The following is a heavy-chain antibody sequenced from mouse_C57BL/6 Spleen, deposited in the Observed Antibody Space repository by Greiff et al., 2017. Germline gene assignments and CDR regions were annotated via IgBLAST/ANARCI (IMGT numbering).Heavy chain of an antibody. CDR1: GYTFTDYY. CDR2: INPNNGGT. Sequence: VQLLQSGRELVKPGASVKISCKASGYTFTDYYMNWVSQTHGKSLEWVADINPNNGGTSYTHTFKGRSTFTVDNSSSTPYMELSSLTSEDSAVYYCARLWYGSSFDYWGQGTLVTVSA. CDR3: ARLWYGSSFDY. J-gene: IGHJ3*01. D-gene: IGHD1-1*01. V-gene: IGHV1-26*01.